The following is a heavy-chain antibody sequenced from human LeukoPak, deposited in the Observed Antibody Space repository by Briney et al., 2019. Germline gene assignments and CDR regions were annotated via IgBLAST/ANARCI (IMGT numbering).Heavy chain of an antibody. J-gene: IGHJ5*02. Sequence: ASVKVSCKASGYTFTSYYMHWARQAPGQGLEWMGIINPSGGSTSYAQKFQGRVTMTRDTSTSTVYMELSSLRSEDTAVYYCARSGDIVVVPAATSDWFDPWGQGTLVTVSS. V-gene: IGHV1-46*01. CDR3: ARSGDIVVVPAATSDWFDP. CDR2: INPSGGST. D-gene: IGHD2-2*01. CDR1: GYTFTSYY.